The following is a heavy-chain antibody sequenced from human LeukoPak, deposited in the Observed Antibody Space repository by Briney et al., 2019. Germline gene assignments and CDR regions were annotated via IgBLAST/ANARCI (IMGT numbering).Heavy chain of an antibody. V-gene: IGHV3-15*01. CDR1: GFTFTNAW. CDR3: TTIGVAVAATDY. D-gene: IGHD6-19*01. CDR2: IKSKTDGGTP. J-gene: IGHJ4*02. Sequence: GGSLRLSCAASGFTFTNAWMSWVRQPPRKGLEWVGRIKSKTDGGTPDYAAPVKGRFTISTGDPKNSLYLQMNSLKTEDTAVYYCTTIGVAVAATDYWGQGTLVTVSS.